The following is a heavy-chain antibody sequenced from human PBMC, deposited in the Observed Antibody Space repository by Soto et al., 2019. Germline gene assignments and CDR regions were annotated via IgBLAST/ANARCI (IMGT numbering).Heavy chain of an antibody. CDR2: IYYTGST. Sequence: SETLSLTCTVSGGSISTYYWSWIRQPPGKGLEWIGYIYYTGSTNYNPSLKSRVTISVDTSKNQFSLKLSSVTAADTAVYYCAKEMLLDYSSSACMDSWGQGTLVTVSS. D-gene: IGHD6-6*01. J-gene: IGHJ4*02. V-gene: IGHV4-59*01. CDR1: GGSISTYY. CDR3: AKEMLLDYSSSACMDS.